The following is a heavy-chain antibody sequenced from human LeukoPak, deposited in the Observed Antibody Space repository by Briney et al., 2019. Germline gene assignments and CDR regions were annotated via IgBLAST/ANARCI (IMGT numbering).Heavy chain of an antibody. CDR2: SGSGGST. D-gene: IGHD6-19*01. CDR1: GFTFSSYG. J-gene: IGHJ4*02. Sequence: GGTLRLSCAASGFTFSSYGMSWVRQAPGKGLERVSASGSGGSTYYADSVKGRFTISRDNSKNTLYLQMNSLRAEDTAVYYCAKDNAYSSGWLYYFDYWGQGTLVTVSS. V-gene: IGHV3-23*01. CDR3: AKDNAYSSGWLYYFDY.